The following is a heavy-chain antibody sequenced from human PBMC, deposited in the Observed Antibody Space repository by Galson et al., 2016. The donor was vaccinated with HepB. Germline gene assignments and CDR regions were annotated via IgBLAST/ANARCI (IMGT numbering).Heavy chain of an antibody. V-gene: IGHV3-23*01. J-gene: IGHJ5*02. CDR1: GFTFSDYT. CDR2: VTGRGFGP. D-gene: IGHD6-13*01. CDR3: AKGRAAGLVDWFDP. Sequence: SLRLSCAASGFTFSDYTIMWVRQAPGKGLEWVSTVTGRGFGPFYGDSVRGRFSISRDKSRNTVSLLMNSLRVEDTAVYYCAKGRAAGLVDWFDPWGQGTLVTVSP.